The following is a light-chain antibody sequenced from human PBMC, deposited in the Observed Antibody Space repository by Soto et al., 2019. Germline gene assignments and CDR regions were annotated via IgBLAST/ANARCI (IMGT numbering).Light chain of an antibody. J-gene: IGKJ1*01. Sequence: DIQMTQSPSSLSPSVGARVPITCRASRSISDWLAWYQQKPGKAPELLIFDASNLESGVPSRFSGSGSGTEFTLTISSLQPDDFATYYCQQYNSYSWTFGQGTKVDIK. CDR3: QQYNSYSWT. V-gene: IGKV1-5*01. CDR2: DAS. CDR1: RSISDW.